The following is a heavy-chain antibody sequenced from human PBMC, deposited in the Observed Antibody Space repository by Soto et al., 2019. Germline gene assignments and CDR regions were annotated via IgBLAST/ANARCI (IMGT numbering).Heavy chain of an antibody. CDR3: AREARLRNYWFDP. D-gene: IGHD5-18*01. J-gene: IGHJ5*02. Sequence: PSETLSLTCTVSGGSVSSGSYYWSWIRQPPGKGLEWIGYIYYSGSTNYNPSLKSRVTISVDTSKNQFSLKLSSVTAADTAVYYCAREARLRNYWFDPWGQGTLVTVSS. CDR2: IYYSGST. CDR1: GGSVSSGSYY. V-gene: IGHV4-61*01.